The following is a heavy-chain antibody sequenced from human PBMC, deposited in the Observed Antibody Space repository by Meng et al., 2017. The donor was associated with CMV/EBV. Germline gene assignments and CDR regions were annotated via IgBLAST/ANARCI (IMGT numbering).Heavy chain of an antibody. CDR1: GFTFSSYA. Sequence: GESLKISCAASGFTFSSYAMHWVRQAPGKGLEYVSAISSNGGSTYYADSVKGRFTISRDNSKNTLYLQMGSLRAEDMAVYYCARVTGAGDYYFDYWAQGTLVTVSS. D-gene: IGHD4-17*01. CDR2: ISSNGGST. CDR3: ARVTGAGDYYFDY. V-gene: IGHV3-64*02. J-gene: IGHJ4*02.